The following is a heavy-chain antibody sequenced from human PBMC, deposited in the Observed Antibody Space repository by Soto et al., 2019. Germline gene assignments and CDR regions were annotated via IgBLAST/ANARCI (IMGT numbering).Heavy chain of an antibody. D-gene: IGHD2-2*01. J-gene: IGHJ4*02. CDR3: AREEGTCSSTSCYALFY. CDR2: INAGNGNT. CDR1: GYTFTSYA. V-gene: IGHV1-3*01. Sequence: ASVKVSCKASGYTFTSYAMHWVRQAPGQRLEWMGWINAGNGNTKYSQKFQGRVTITRDTSASTAYMELSSLRSEDTAVYYCAREEGTCSSTSCYALFYWGQGTLVTVSS.